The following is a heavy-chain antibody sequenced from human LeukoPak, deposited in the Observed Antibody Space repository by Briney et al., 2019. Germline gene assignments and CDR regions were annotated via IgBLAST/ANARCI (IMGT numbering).Heavy chain of an antibody. Sequence: GGSLRLSCAASGFTFSNYGMHWVRQAPGKGLQWVAVISYDGSNKYYADSVKGRFTISRDNSKNTLYLQMNSLSAEDTAVYYCAREGTPRATSDIYYFDYWGQGTLVTVSS. CDR1: GFTFSNYG. D-gene: IGHD1-1*01. CDR2: ISYDGSNK. CDR3: AREGTPRATSDIYYFDY. J-gene: IGHJ4*02. V-gene: IGHV3-30*03.